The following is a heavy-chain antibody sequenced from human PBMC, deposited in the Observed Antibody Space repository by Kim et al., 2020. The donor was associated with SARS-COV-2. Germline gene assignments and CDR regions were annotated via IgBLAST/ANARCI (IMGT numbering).Heavy chain of an antibody. V-gene: IGHV3-13*01. Sequence: GGSLRLSCAASGFTFSSYDMHWVRQATGKGLEWVSAIGTAGDTYYPGSVKGRFTISRENAKNSLYLQTNSLRAGDTAVYYCARGYSSSWYWAFDIWGQGTMVTVSS. D-gene: IGHD6-13*01. CDR2: IGTAGDT. CDR3: ARGYSSSWYWAFDI. J-gene: IGHJ3*02. CDR1: GFTFSSYD.